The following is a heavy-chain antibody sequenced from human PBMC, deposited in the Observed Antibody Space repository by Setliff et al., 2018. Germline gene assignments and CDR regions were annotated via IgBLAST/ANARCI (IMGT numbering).Heavy chain of an antibody. CDR3: ARVGCRGVMSAYFDF. J-gene: IGHJ4*02. CDR1: GYTITDYF. D-gene: IGHD3-10*01. CDR2: VDPEDGET. V-gene: IGHV1-69-2*01. Sequence: ASAKVSCKVSGYTITDYFMHWVQQAPGKGLRWMGRVDPEDGETIYAAKFQGRVSMTADTSTNTIYMELSSLRSEDTAVYYCARVGCRGVMSAYFDFWGQRPQVTASS.